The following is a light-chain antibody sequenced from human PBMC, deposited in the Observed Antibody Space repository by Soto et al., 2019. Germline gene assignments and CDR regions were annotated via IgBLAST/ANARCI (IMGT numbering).Light chain of an antibody. CDR2: GNS. CDR3: QYYDSSLSGLV. V-gene: IGLV1-40*01. J-gene: IGLJ1*01. Sequence: QSVLTQPPSVSGAPGQRVTISCTGSSSNIGAGYDVHWYQQLPGTAPKLLIYGNSNRHSGVPDRFSGSKSGTAASLAITGIQAEDDADYYCQYYDSSLSGLVFGTGTKVTVL. CDR1: SSNIGAGYD.